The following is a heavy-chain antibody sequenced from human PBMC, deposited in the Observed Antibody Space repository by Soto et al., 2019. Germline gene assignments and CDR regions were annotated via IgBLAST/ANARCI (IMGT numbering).Heavy chain of an antibody. Sequence: EVQLVESGGGLIQPGGSLRLSCAASGFTVSSNYMTWVRQAPGKGLEWVSVIYSGGNTEYADSTKGRFTISRDNSKNTLYLQMNSLRAEDTAVYYCATVDPLRRSFDYWGQGTLVTVST. CDR1: GFTVSSNY. V-gene: IGHV3-53*01. CDR3: ATVDPLRRSFDY. J-gene: IGHJ4*02. CDR2: IYSGGNT.